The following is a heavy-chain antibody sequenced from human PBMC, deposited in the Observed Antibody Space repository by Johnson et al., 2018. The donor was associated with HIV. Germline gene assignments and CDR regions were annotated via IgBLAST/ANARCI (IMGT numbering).Heavy chain of an antibody. CDR3: AREHYDSSSYSVFDALDI. D-gene: IGHD3-22*01. J-gene: IGHJ3*02. V-gene: IGHV3-43D*03. CDR2: ISWEGGST. Sequence: VQLVESGGVVAQPGGSLRLSCAASGFTFDDYAMHWVRQAPGKGLEWVSLISWEGGSTYYVDSVKGRFTISRDNSKNSLYLQMNSLRVEDTALYYCAREHYDSSSYSVFDALDI. CDR1: GFTFDDYA.